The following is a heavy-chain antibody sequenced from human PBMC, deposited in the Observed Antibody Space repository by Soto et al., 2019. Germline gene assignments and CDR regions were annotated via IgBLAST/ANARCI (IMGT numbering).Heavy chain of an antibody. CDR2: INHSGST. Sequence: QVQLQQWGAGLLKPSETLSLTCAVYGGSFSGYYWSWIRQPPGKGLEWIGEINHSGSTNYNPHLKSRVTISVDPSKHPFSPKLRSLTAADTAVYYCARSARLFSSGWNWYFDLWGRGTLVTVSS. J-gene: IGHJ2*01. CDR1: GGSFSGYY. CDR3: ARSARLFSSGWNWYFDL. V-gene: IGHV4-34*01. D-gene: IGHD6-19*01.